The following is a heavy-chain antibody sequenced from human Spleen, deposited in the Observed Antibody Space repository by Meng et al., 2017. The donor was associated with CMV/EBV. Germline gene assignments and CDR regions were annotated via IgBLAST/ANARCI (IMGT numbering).Heavy chain of an antibody. V-gene: IGHV3-9*01. J-gene: IGHJ4*02. Sequence: SLKVSCAASGFTFDDFALHWVRQAPGKGLEWVSLISWNGGTIYYADSVKGRFTISRDNAKNSLYLQMNSLRAEDTAVYYCARYCSSTSCYNFDYWGQGTLVTVSS. D-gene: IGHD2-2*01. CDR3: ARYCSSTSCYNFDY. CDR1: GFTFDDFA. CDR2: ISWNGGTI.